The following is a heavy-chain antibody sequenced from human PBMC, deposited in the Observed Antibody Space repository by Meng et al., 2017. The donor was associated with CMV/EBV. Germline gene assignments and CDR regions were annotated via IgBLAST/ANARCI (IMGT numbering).Heavy chain of an antibody. J-gene: IGHJ5*02. V-gene: IGHV4-30-4*08. D-gene: IGHD3-3*01. CDR3: ARVVRDDFWSGYYRGGWFDP. CDR2: IYYSGTT. CDR1: SGDYF. Sequence: SGDYFWSWIRQPPGKGLEWIEYIYYSGTTYYNPSLKSRVTISVDTSKNQFSLKLSSVTAADTAVYYCARVVRDDFWSGYYRGGWFDPWGQGTLVTVSS.